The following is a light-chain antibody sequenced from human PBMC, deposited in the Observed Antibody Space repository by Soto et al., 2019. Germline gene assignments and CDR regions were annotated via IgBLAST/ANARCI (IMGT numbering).Light chain of an antibody. V-gene: IGLV2-14*01. CDR2: DVS. CDR1: SSDVGGYNY. CDR3: SSYTSTSIV. Sequence: QSALTQPASVSGSPGQSITISCTGTSSDVGGYNYVSWYQRHPGKAPELMIYDVSNRPSGVSNRFSGSKSGNTASLTISGLQAEDEADYHCSSYTSTSIVFGTGTKLTVL. J-gene: IGLJ1*01.